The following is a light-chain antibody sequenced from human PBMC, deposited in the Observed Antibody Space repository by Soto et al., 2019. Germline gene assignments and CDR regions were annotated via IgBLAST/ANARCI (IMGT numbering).Light chain of an antibody. CDR1: SSDVGYSNL. CDR2: EGN. Sequence: QSALTQPASVSESPGQSITISCTGTSSDVGYSNLVSWYQQHPGNAPKLILYEGNKRPSGVSNRFSGSKSGDTASLTISGLQAADEADYYCQSYASSLSANFVFGTGTKVTVL. CDR3: QSYASSLSANFV. J-gene: IGLJ1*01. V-gene: IGLV2-23*01.